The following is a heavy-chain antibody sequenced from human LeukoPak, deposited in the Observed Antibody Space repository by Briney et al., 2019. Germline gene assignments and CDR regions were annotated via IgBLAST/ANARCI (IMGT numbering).Heavy chain of an antibody. J-gene: IGHJ4*02. CDR3: ARSWRWLQFLFDY. D-gene: IGHD5-24*01. V-gene: IGHV4-39*01. CDR1: GGSISSSSYY. Sequence: SETLSLTCTVSGGSISSSSYYWGWIRQPPGKGLEWIGSIYYSGSTYYNPSLKSRVTISVDTSKNQFSLKLSSVTAADTAVYYCARSWRWLQFLFDYWGQGTLVTVSS. CDR2: IYYSGST.